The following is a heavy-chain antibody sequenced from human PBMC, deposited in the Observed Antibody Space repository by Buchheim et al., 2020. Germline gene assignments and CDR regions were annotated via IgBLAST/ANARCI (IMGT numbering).Heavy chain of an antibody. CDR3: AKGGDYMRNY. CDR1: GGSLSGDY. D-gene: IGHD4-17*01. Sequence: QEQLRQWGAGLLKPPETLSLTCAVFGGSLSGDYWSWIRQPPGKGLEWIGEINHSGGTNYNPSLKSRVTISVDTSKNQFSLKLTSVTAADTAVYYCAKGGDYMRNYWGQGTL. V-gene: IGHV4-34*01. CDR2: INHSGGT. J-gene: IGHJ4*02.